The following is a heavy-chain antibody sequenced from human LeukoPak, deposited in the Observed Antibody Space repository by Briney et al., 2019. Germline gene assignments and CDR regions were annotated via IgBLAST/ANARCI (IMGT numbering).Heavy chain of an antibody. Sequence: PGGSLSLSCAASGFTVSSNYMSWVRQAPGKGLEWVSVIYSGGSTYYADSVKGRFTISRDNSKNTLYLQMNSLRAEDTAVYYCASSFYVNYYGIDVWGQGTTVTVSS. CDR1: GFTVSSNY. D-gene: IGHD2/OR15-2a*01. CDR3: ASSFYVNYYGIDV. J-gene: IGHJ6*02. CDR2: IYSGGST. V-gene: IGHV3-66*01.